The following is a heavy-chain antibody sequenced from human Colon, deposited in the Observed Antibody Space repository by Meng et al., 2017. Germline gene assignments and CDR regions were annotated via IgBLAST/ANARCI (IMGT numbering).Heavy chain of an antibody. J-gene: IGHJ3*01. D-gene: IGHD3-16*01. Sequence: ASVKVSCKASGYTFTNYYMHWVRQPPGQGLEWMGIINPSAGTTDYEQKFQGRVTMTRDTSTSTVYMELSRLTSDDTAVYYCARKGGDTRAFDLWGQGTMVTVSS. CDR2: INPSAGTT. CDR1: GYTFTNYY. CDR3: ARKGGDTRAFDL. V-gene: IGHV1-46*01.